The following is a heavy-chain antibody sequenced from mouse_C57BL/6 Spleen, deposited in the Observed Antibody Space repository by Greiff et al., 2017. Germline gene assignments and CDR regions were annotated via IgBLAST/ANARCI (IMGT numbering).Heavy chain of an antibody. CDR3: ARIMGDYGFDY. CDR2: IDPSDSYT. Sequence: QVQLKQPGAELVMPGASVKLSCKASGYTFTSYWMHWVKQRPGQGLEWIGEIDPSDSYTNYNQKFKGKSTLTVDKSSSTAYMQLSSLTSEDSAVYYCARIMGDYGFDYWGQGTTLTVSS. V-gene: IGHV1-69*01. J-gene: IGHJ2*01. D-gene: IGHD2-4*01. CDR1: GYTFTSYW.